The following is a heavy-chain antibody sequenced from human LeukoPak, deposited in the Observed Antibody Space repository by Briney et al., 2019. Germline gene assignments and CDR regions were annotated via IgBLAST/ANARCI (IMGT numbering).Heavy chain of an antibody. CDR1: GFTVSDIY. V-gene: IGHV3-53*04. CDR3: ARGQRSGWLDP. J-gene: IGHJ5*02. D-gene: IGHD1-26*01. CDR2: IYSGSIT. Sequence: GVSLRLSCAVSGFTVSDIYMSWVRQAPGKGLEWVSLIYSGSITYYADSVKGRFTISRHNSRNTFYLQMNSLRPEDTAVYYCARGQRSGWLDPWGQGTLVTVSS.